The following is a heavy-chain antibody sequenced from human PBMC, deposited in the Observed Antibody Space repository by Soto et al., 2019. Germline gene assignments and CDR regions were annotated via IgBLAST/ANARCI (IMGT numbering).Heavy chain of an antibody. CDR3: ATRYQLLLV. V-gene: IGHV3-23*01. CDR1: GFTVTNYA. CDR2: IAAVADGT. J-gene: IGHJ1*01. Sequence: GGSLRLSCAASGFTVTNYAMSWVRRAPGKGLEWVSAIAAVADGTYYADSVKGRFSIFRDKTKNTLYLQMDSLRAEDTALYYCATRYQLLLVWGQGTLVTVSS. D-gene: IGHD2-2*01.